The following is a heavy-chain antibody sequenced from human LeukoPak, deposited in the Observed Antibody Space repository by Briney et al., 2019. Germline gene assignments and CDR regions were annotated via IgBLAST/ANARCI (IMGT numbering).Heavy chain of an antibody. CDR1: GFTFSNAW. CDR3: TIGAPYSSSIFDY. Sequence: GGSLRLSCAASGFTFSNAWMSWVRQAPGKGLEWVGRIKSKTDGGTTDYAAPVKGRFTISRDDSKNTLYLQVNSLKTEDTAVYYCTIGAPYSSSIFDYWGQGTLVTVSS. J-gene: IGHJ4*02. CDR2: IKSKTDGGTT. V-gene: IGHV3-15*01. D-gene: IGHD6-13*01.